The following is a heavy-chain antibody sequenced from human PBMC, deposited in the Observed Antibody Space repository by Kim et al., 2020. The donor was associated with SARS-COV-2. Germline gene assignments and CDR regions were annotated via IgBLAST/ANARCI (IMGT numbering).Heavy chain of an antibody. J-gene: IGHJ6*02. Sequence: KGRFTISRDNAKNSLYLQMNSLRAEDTAVYYCARYLRYSNTDYYYYGMDVWGQGTTVTVSS. CDR3: ARYLRYSNTDYYYYGMDV. V-gene: IGHV3-11*06. D-gene: IGHD4-4*01.